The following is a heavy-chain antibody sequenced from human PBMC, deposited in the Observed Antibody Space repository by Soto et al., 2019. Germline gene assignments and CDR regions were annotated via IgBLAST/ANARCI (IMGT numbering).Heavy chain of an antibody. CDR2: ISYAGSNQ. Sequence: QVQLVESGGGVVQPGRSLRLSCAASGFTFSSYGMHWVRQTPGKGLEWVAVISYAGSNQYYADSVKGRFTISRDNSKNPLYLQMNSLRAEDTAVYYCAKESSGYYCFDYWGQGTLVTVSS. CDR1: GFTFSSYG. J-gene: IGHJ4*02. V-gene: IGHV3-30*18. D-gene: IGHD3-22*01. CDR3: AKESSGYYCFDY.